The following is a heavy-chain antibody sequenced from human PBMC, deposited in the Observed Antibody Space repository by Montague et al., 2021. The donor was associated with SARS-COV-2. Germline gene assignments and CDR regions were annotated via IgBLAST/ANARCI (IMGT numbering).Heavy chain of an antibody. CDR3: ARETYTSGWFQQFDY. J-gene: IGHJ4*02. CDR1: GSSISSSNHY. Sequence: SETLSLTCTVSGSSISSSNHYWGWIRQPPGKGLEWIGSIYYSGTTYYNPSLQSRVTISVDTSKKQFSLKLSSVTAADTAVYYCARETYTSGWFQQFDYWGQGTLVTVSS. V-gene: IGHV4-39*01. CDR2: IYYSGTT. D-gene: IGHD6-19*01.